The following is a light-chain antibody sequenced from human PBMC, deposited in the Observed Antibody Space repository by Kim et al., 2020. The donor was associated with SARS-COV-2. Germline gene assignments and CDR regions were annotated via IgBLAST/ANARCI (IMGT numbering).Light chain of an antibody. CDR3: NSRDSNDNVV. CDR1: SLRSYY. V-gene: IGLV3-19*01. CDR2: GKN. J-gene: IGLJ2*01. Sequence: SSELTQDPAVSVALGQTVRITCQGDSLRSYYATWYPPPPGQAPILVISGKNNRPSGIPARFSGSRSGNTASLTITGTQAGDEADYYCNSRDSNDNVVFGGGTQLTVL.